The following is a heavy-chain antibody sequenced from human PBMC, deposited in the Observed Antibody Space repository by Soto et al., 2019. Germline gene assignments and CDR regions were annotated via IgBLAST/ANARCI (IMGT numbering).Heavy chain of an antibody. J-gene: IGHJ4*02. Sequence: ASVKVSCKASGYTFTSYGISWVRQAPGQGLEWMGWISAYNGNTNYAQKLQGRVTMTTDTSTSTAYMELRSLRSDDTAVYYCARALSYYYGSGSYSDLDYWAQGTLVTVYS. V-gene: IGHV1-18*01. D-gene: IGHD3-10*01. CDR2: ISAYNGNT. CDR1: GYTFTSYG. CDR3: ARALSYYYGSGSYSDLDY.